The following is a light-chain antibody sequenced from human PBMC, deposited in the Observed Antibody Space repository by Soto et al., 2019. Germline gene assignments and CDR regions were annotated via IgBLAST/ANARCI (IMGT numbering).Light chain of an antibody. J-gene: IGKJ4*01. Sequence: DIQMTQSPSTLSASIEDRVTITCRASESISTWLAWFQQKPGKAPELLIYDASSLESGVPSRFSGSGSGTEFILTISSLQPDDFATYYCQQYKTYPLTFGGGTKVEIK. CDR2: DAS. CDR3: QQYKTYPLT. CDR1: ESISTW. V-gene: IGKV1-5*01.